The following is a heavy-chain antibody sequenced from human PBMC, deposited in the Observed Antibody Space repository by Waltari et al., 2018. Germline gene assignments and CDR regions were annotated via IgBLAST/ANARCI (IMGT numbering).Heavy chain of an antibody. Sequence: EVQLVESGGGLVQPGGSLKLSCAVSGFTFSDYAIHWVRQVSGKGLEWVGRIRRKANMNATAYAASVKGSFTISRDDSKNTAYLQMNSLKTEDTAVYYCIRYNEQNYCGMDVWGQGTTVTVSS. CDR1: GFTFSDYA. J-gene: IGHJ6*02. CDR2: IRRKANMNAT. CDR3: IRYNEQNYCGMDV. V-gene: IGHV3-73*01. D-gene: IGHD1-20*01.